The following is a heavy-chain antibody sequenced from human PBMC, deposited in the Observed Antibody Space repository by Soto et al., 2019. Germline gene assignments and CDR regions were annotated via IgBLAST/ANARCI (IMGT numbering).Heavy chain of an antibody. CDR3: AKNYYFDQ. V-gene: IGHV3-23*01. CDR2: ISVGGDST. D-gene: IGHD3-10*01. Sequence: EVQLLDSGGGLVQPGGSLRLSCAASGFTFSSYAMSWVRQAPGKGLEWVSSISVGGDSTYYADSVKGRFTFSRDNSKNTLHLQMNSLSAEDTALYYCAKNYYFDQWGQGTLVTVSS. J-gene: IGHJ4*02. CDR1: GFTFSSYA.